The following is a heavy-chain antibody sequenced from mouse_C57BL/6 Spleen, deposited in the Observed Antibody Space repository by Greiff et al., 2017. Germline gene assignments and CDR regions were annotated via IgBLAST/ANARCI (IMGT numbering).Heavy chain of an antibody. CDR3: ATRFDV. J-gene: IGHJ1*03. CDR2: ISSGSSTI. Sequence: EVNVVESGGGLVKPGGSLKLSCAASGFTFSDYGMHWVRQAPEKGLEWVAYISSGSSTIYYADTVQGRFTISRDNAKNTLCLQMTSLMSEDTSMYYCATRFDVWGTGTTVTVSS. V-gene: IGHV5-17*01. CDR1: GFTFSDYG.